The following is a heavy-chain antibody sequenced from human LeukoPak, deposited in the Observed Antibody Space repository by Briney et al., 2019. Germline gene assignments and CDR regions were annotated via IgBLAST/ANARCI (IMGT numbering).Heavy chain of an antibody. CDR2: IRSKAYGGTT. D-gene: IGHD3-16*02. J-gene: IGHJ6*04. V-gene: IGHV3-49*04. CDR1: GFTFGAYA. CDR3: TRDPGAYDYVWGSYRFYYYYYGMDV. Sequence: GGSLRLSCTASGFTFGAYAMSWVRQAPGKGLEWVGVIRSKAYGGTTEYAASVKGRFTVSRDDSKSIAYLQLNSLKTEDTAVYYCTRDPGAYDYVWGSYRFYYYYYGMDVWGKGTTVTVSS.